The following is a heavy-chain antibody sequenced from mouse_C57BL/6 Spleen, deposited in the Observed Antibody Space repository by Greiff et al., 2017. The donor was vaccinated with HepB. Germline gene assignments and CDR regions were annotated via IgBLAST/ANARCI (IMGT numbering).Heavy chain of an antibody. V-gene: IGHV1-18*01. CDR2: INPNNGGT. CDR1: GYTFTDYN. CDR3: ARIPLYYYGSSDEDWYFDV. D-gene: IGHD1-1*01. J-gene: IGHJ1*03. Sequence: EVQLQQSGPELVKPGASVKIPCKASGYTFTDYNMDWVKQSHGKSLEWIGDINPNNGGTIYNQKFKGKATLTVDKSSSTAYMELRSLTSEDTAVYYCARIPLYYYGSSDEDWYFDVWGTGTTVTVSS.